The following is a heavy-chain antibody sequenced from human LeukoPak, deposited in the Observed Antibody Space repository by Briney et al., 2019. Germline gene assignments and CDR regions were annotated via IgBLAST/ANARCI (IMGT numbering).Heavy chain of an antibody. D-gene: IGHD2-15*01. CDR2: ISSSSSYI. J-gene: IGHJ5*02. V-gene: IGHV3-21*01. CDR1: GFTFSSYS. Sequence: PGGSLRLSCAASGFTFSSYSMNWVRQAPGKGLEWVSSISSSSSYIYYADSVKGRFTISRDNAKNSLYLQMNSLRAEDTAVYYCARDRISGFHWFDPWGQGTLVTVSS. CDR3: ARDRISGFHWFDP.